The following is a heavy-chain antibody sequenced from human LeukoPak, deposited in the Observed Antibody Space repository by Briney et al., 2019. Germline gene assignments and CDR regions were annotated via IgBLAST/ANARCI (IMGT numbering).Heavy chain of an antibody. CDR2: ISWNSGSI. CDR3: AKDILKNYGSGTPSFDI. Sequence: GGSLRLSCAASGFTFSSYEMNWVRQAPGKGLEWVSGISWNSGSIGYADSVKGRFTISRDNAKNSLYLQMNSLRAEDTALYYCAKDILKNYGSGTPSFDIWGQGTMVTVSS. D-gene: IGHD3-10*01. CDR1: GFTFSSYE. V-gene: IGHV3-9*01. J-gene: IGHJ3*02.